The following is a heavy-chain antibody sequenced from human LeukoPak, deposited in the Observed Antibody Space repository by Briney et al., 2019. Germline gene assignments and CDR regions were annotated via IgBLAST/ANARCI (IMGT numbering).Heavy chain of an antibody. CDR3: AKDARYSSGWKSSDY. CDR2: ISGSGGST. D-gene: IGHD6-19*01. J-gene: IGHJ4*02. Sequence: GGSLRLSCAASGFTFSSYGMIWVRQAPGKGLEWVSGISGSGGSTYYADSVKGRFTISRDNSKNTLYLQMNSLRAEDTAVYYCAKDARYSSGWKSSDYWGQGTLVTVSS. V-gene: IGHV3-23*01. CDR1: GFTFSSYG.